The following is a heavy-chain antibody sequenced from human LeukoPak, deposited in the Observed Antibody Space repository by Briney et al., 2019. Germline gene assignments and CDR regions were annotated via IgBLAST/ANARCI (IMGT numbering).Heavy chain of an antibody. Sequence: GGSLRLSCAASGFTVSNNYMRWVRQAPGMGLEWVGRIKSKTDGGTKDYAAPVKGRFTISRDDSKNTLYLEMNSLKTEDTAMYYCVTDDYGSGKDWGQGTLVTVSS. D-gene: IGHD3-10*01. CDR1: GFTVSNNY. V-gene: IGHV3-15*01. CDR2: IKSKTDGGTK. CDR3: VTDDYGSGKD. J-gene: IGHJ1*01.